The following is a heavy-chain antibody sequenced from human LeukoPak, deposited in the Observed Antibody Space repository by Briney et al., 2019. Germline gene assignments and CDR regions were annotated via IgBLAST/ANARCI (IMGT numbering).Heavy chain of an antibody. D-gene: IGHD1-1*01. CDR3: ARVEREGYYYYYYYMDV. CDR1: GYTFTSYG. Sequence: ASVKVSCKVSGYTFTSYGISWVRQAPGQGLEWMGWISAYNGNTNYAQKLQGRVTMTTDTSTSTAYMELRSLRSDDTAVYYCARVEREGYYYYYYYMDVWGKGTTVTVSS. V-gene: IGHV1-18*01. CDR2: ISAYNGNT. J-gene: IGHJ6*03.